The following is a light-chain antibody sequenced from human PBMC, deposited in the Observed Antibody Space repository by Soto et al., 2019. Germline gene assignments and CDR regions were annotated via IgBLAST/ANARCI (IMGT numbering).Light chain of an antibody. J-gene: IGKJ1*01. CDR1: QTVSITY. Sequence: PGESATLSCRASQTVSITYLTWYQQKPGQAPRLLIFGASKRATGIPDRFSGSGSGTDFTLTISSLQSEDFAVYYCQHYNYWPPKTFGQGTKVDIK. CDR3: QHYNYWPPKT. CDR2: GAS. V-gene: IGKV3D-15*01.